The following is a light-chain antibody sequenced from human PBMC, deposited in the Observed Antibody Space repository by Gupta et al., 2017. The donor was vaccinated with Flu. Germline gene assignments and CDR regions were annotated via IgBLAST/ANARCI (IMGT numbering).Light chain of an antibody. Sequence: DIQMTQSPSSLSASVGDRVTLTCRASQSIANFLNWYQQKPGKGPKVLIYAASVVHSGVPSKYSGSGSGTDLSLTIRMLQPKDIPPYYSQQRDSTPHRYGQGTRMEIK. V-gene: IGKV1-39*01. CDR1: QSIANF. CDR2: AAS. CDR3: QQRDSTPHR. J-gene: IGKJ2*03.